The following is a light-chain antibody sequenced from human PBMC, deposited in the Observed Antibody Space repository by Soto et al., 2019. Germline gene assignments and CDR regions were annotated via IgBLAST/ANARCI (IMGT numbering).Light chain of an antibody. Sequence: DIQMTQSPSTLYASVGDRVTITCRASQSISSWLAWYQQKPGKAPKLLIYKASSLESGVPSRFSGSGSGTEFTLTISSLQPDDFATYYCQQYTSYSTLGQGTKLEIK. J-gene: IGKJ2*01. CDR2: KAS. CDR3: QQYTSYST. CDR1: QSISSW. V-gene: IGKV1-5*03.